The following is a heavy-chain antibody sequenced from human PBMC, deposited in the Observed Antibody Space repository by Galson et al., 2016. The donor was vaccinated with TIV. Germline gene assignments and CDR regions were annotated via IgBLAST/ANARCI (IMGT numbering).Heavy chain of an antibody. Sequence: SVKVSCKASGYTFTSFDISWIRQAPGQGLEWMGWMSPANGNTGYAQTFRGRITMTRHPSTTTVYMELGGLTSEDTAVYYCARGHYYDTSGYSFDFWGQGTLVTVSS. CDR1: GYTFTSFD. D-gene: IGHD3-22*01. CDR3: ARGHYYDTSGYSFDF. CDR2: MSPANGNT. V-gene: IGHV1-8*01. J-gene: IGHJ4*02.